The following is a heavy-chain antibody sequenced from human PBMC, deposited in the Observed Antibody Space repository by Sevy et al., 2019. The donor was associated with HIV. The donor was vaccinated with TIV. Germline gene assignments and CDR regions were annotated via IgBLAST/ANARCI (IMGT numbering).Heavy chain of an antibody. D-gene: IGHD2-15*01. CDR3: AARVLGSYYYYYGMDV. CDR2: INPNSGGT. J-gene: IGHJ6*02. CDR1: GYTFTGYY. V-gene: IGHV1-2*02. Sequence: ASVKVSCKASGYTFTGYYMHWVRQAPGQGLEWMGWINPNSGGTNYAQKFQGRVTMTRDTSISTAYMELSRLRSDDTGVYYWAARVLGSYYYYYGMDVWGQGTTVTVSS.